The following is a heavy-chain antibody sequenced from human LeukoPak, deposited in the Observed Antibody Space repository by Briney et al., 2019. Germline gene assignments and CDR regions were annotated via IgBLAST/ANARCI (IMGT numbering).Heavy chain of an antibody. CDR2: IYSGGST. D-gene: IGHD3-22*01. J-gene: IGHJ3*02. Sequence: PGGSLRLSCAASGLTVSGNFMTWVRQAPGEGPDWVSVIYSGGSTYYADSVKGRFTISRDNSKNTLYLLMNSLRAEDTAVYYCARVVYSGGYSQGFDIWGQGTMVTVSS. V-gene: IGHV3-66*01. CDR3: ARVVYSGGYSQGFDI. CDR1: GLTVSGNF.